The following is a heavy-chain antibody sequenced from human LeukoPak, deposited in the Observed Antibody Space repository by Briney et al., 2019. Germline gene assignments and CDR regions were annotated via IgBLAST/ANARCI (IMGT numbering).Heavy chain of an antibody. Sequence: ASVKVSCKASGYTFTSYDINRVRQATGQGLEWIGWMNPNSGNRGYAQKFQGRVTMTRNTAISTAYMELSSLRSEDTAVYYCARGLRYYDSSGYYSFDFWGQGTLVTVSS. V-gene: IGHV1-8*01. D-gene: IGHD3-22*01. CDR3: ARGLRYYDSSGYYSFDF. J-gene: IGHJ4*02. CDR2: MNPNSGNR. CDR1: GYTFTSYD.